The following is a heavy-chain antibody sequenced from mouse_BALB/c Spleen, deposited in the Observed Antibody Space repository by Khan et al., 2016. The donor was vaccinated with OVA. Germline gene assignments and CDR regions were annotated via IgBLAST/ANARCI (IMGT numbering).Heavy chain of an antibody. V-gene: IGHV1-4*01. J-gene: IGHJ3*01. CDR3: AREGAYYRSDGWFSY. CDR1: GYTFTTYT. D-gene: IGHD2-14*01. Sequence: QIQLVQSGAELARPGASVKMSCKASGYTFTTYTMHWVKQRPGQGLEWIGYINPSNGYTNYNQKFKGKSTLTADKSSSTAYMQLSSLTSDYSAVYYCAREGAYYRSDGWFSYWGQGTLVTVSA. CDR2: INPSNGYT.